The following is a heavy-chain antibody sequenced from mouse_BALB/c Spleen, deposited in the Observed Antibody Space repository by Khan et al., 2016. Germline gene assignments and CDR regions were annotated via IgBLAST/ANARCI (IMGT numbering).Heavy chain of an antibody. CDR3: AKGLGAMDY. D-gene: IGHD3-3*01. Sequence: QVQLQQPGPELVKPGASVKMSCKASGYTFTDYVISWVKQRTGQGLEWIGEIYPGSGSTYYNEKFKGKATLTADKSSNTAYMQLSSLTSEDSAVYFCAKGLGAMDYLGQGTSVTVSS. V-gene: IGHV1-77*01. J-gene: IGHJ4*01. CDR1: GYTFTDYV. CDR2: IYPGSGST.